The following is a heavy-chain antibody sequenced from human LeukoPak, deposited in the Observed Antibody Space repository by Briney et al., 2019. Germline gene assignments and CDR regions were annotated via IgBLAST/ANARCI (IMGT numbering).Heavy chain of an antibody. D-gene: IGHD1-1*01. CDR2: ISGSGGST. CDR3: AKGRTGYYFDY. J-gene: IGHJ4*02. Sequence: GGSLRLCCAASGFSFSSYAMSWVRQAPGKGLEWVSGISGSGGSTYYADSVKGRFTISRDNSKNTLYLQMNSLRAEDTAVYYCAKGRTGYYFDYWGQGTLVTVSS. V-gene: IGHV3-23*01. CDR1: GFSFSSYA.